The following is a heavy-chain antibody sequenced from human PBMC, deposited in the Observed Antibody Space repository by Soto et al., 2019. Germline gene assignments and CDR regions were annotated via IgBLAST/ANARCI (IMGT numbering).Heavy chain of an antibody. CDR2: IYHTGNT. CDR1: GGFISNSRYY. V-gene: IGHV4-39*01. J-gene: IGHJ5*02. D-gene: IGHD3-22*01. CDR3: ARDYYDSSDYTTNWFDP. Sequence: QLQLQESGPGLVKSSETLSLTCTVSGGFISNSRYYWAWIRQPPGKGLEWIGSIYHTGNTYYNPSLRSRVTISVDTSKNQFSLKLTSVTAADTAVYYCARDYYDSSDYTTNWFDPWGQGTLVTVSS.